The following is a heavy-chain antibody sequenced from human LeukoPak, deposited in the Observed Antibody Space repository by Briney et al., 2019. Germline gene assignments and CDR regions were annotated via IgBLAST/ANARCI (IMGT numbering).Heavy chain of an antibody. Sequence: ESSETLSLTCTVSGYSISSGYFWGWMRQPPGKGLEWIGSIYQSETAHYNPSLKSRVTISVDTSKNQFSLKLSSVTAADTAVYYCARTSTMIVVVPFDYWGQGTLVTVSS. CDR2: IYQSETA. V-gene: IGHV4-38-2*02. CDR3: ARTSTMIVVVPFDY. D-gene: IGHD3-22*01. CDR1: GYSISSGYF. J-gene: IGHJ4*02.